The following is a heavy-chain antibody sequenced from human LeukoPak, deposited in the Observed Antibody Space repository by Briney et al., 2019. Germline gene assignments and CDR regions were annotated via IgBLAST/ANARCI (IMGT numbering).Heavy chain of an antibody. CDR3: GRDPASDTAMGVC. Sequence: ASVKVSCKASGHTFTGYYMHWVRQAPRQGLEWMGWINPNSGGTNYAQKFQGRVTMTRDTSISTAYMELSRLRSDDTAVYYCGRDPASDTAMGVCWGQGTLVTVSS. J-gene: IGHJ4*02. V-gene: IGHV1-2*02. CDR1: GHTFTGYY. CDR2: INPNSGGT. D-gene: IGHD5-18*01.